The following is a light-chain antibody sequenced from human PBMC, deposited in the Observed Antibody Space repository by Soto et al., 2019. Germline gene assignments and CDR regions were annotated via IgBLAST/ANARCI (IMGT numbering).Light chain of an antibody. J-gene: IGLJ3*02. CDR1: RSNIGGGYD. V-gene: IGLV1-40*01. CDR3: QSYDSSLSAGV. CDR2: GNI. Sequence: QSVLAQPPSVSGVPGQTITISCTGSRSNIGGGYDVHWYRQLPGTAPQLLVYGNINRPSRVPDRFSGSKSDTSASLAITGLQVEDEADYYCQSYDSSLSAGVFGGGTKLTVL.